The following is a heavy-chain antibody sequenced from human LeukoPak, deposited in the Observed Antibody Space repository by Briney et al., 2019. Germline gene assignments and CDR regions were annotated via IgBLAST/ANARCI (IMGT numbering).Heavy chain of an antibody. CDR2: IKHDSSTI. Sequence: GGSLRLSCAASGFIFSDYWMNWVRQAPGKGPDWVANIKHDSSTIYSLDSVKGRFTISRDNAKNSLYLQMNSLRVEDTAVYYCARGLTTTPNWFDPWGQGTLVTVSS. V-gene: IGHV3-7*01. D-gene: IGHD3-22*01. CDR1: GFIFSDYW. CDR3: ARGLTTTPNWFDP. J-gene: IGHJ5*02.